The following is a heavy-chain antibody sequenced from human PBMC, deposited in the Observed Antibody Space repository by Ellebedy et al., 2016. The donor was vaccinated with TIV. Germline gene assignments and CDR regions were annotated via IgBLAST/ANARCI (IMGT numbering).Heavy chain of an antibody. V-gene: IGHV3-23*01. J-gene: IGHJ5*02. CDR1: GFTFSNYA. Sequence: GESLKISCAASGFTFSNYAMAWVRQAPGKGLEWVSAIGSRSEYTFYADSVKGRFTFSRDNSKNTLYLQMNSLRAEDTAVYYCARDQGGSSSWYNWFDPWGQGTLVTVSS. CDR2: IGSRSEYT. CDR3: ARDQGGSSSWYNWFDP. D-gene: IGHD6-13*01.